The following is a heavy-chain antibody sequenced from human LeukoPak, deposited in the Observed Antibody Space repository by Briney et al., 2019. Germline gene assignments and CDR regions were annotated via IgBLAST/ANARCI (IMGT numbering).Heavy chain of an antibody. CDR3: ARSDCSRGSCPIFED. D-gene: IGHD2-15*01. CDR1: GGSISSYY. Sequence: SETLSLTCTVSGGSISSYYWSWIRQPAGKGLEWIGRIYTGGSTNYNPSLKSRVTMSVDTSKNHFYLKLTSVTAADTAVYYCARSDCSRGSCPIFEDWGQGILVTVSP. V-gene: IGHV4-4*07. CDR2: IYTGGST. J-gene: IGHJ4*02.